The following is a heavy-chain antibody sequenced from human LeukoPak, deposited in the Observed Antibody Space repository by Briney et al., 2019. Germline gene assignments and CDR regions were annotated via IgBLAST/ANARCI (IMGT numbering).Heavy chain of an antibody. Sequence: RASVKVSCKASGYIFTSYFMHWVRQAPGQGLEWMGLINPSGGSTRYAQKFQGRVTMTRDMSTSTVYMELSSLRSEDTAVYCCARVVGVELQGLGAFDIWGQGTMVTVSS. CDR2: INPSGGST. CDR1: GYIFTSYF. V-gene: IGHV1-46*01. J-gene: IGHJ3*02. D-gene: IGHD2-21*01. CDR3: ARVVGVELQGLGAFDI.